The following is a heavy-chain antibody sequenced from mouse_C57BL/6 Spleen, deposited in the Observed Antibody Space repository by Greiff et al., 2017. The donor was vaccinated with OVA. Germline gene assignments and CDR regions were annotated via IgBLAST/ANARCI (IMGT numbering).Heavy chain of an antibody. CDR2: IYPGDGDT. V-gene: IGHV1-82*01. CDR3: AQTAQARRDMDY. Sequence: QVQLKESGPELVKPGASVKISCKASGYAFSSSWMNWVKQRPGKGLEWIGRIYPGDGDTNYNGKFKGKATLTAEKSSSTAYMQLSRLTSEDSAVYFCAQTAQARRDMDYWGQGTSVTVSS. CDR1: GYAFSSSW. D-gene: IGHD3-2*02. J-gene: IGHJ4*01.